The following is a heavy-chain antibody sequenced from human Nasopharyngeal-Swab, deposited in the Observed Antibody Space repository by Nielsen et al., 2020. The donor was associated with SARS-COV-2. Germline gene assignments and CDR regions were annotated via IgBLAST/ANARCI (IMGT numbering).Heavy chain of an antibody. CDR3: AKATNARYDFWSGSFDY. D-gene: IGHD3-3*01. CDR1: GFTFSNYG. Sequence: GGSLRLSCVASGFTFSNYGMHWVRQAPGKGLELVANINQDGSEKYYVDSVKGRFTISRDNAKNSLYLQMNSLRVEDMAFYYCAKATNARYDFWSGSFDYWGQGTLVTVSS. V-gene: IGHV3-7*03. J-gene: IGHJ4*02. CDR2: INQDGSEK.